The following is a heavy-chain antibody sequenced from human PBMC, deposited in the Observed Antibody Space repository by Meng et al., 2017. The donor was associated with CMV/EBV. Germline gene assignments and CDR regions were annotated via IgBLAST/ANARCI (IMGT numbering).Heavy chain of an antibody. Sequence: GESLKLSCAASGFTFSSYSMNWVRQAPGKGLEWVSSISSSSSYIYYADSVKGRFTISRDNAKNSLYLQMNSLRAEDTAVYYCARDYPGSGWYGGIFDYWGQGTLVTVSS. D-gene: IGHD6-19*01. J-gene: IGHJ4*02. CDR3: ARDYPGSGWYGGIFDY. CDR1: GFTFSSYS. V-gene: IGHV3-21*01. CDR2: ISSSSSYI.